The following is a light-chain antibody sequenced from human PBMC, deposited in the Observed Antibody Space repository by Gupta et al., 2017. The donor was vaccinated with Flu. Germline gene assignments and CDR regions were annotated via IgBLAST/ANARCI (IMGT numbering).Light chain of an antibody. CDR1: QEIRKY. V-gene: IGKV1-33*01. Sequence: SSLCVSVGDRRTITCQASQEIRKYLGWCEQKQEKAPKRLIYAEANWQTGVESRFSGSGDGKDVNFTSTNRQQEDIASYYCRQYDTNPPFPFGQGTKL. CDR3: RQYDTNPPFP. CDR2: AEA. J-gene: IGKJ2*01.